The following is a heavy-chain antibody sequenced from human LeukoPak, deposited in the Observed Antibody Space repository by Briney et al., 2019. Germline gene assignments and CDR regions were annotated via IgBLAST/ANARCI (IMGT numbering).Heavy chain of an antibody. CDR2: IYYSGST. D-gene: IGHD4-23*01. CDR1: GGSISSSSYY. J-gene: IGHJ4*02. CDR3: ARGYWYGGNSQFDY. Sequence: KPSETLSLTCTVSGGSISSSSYYWGWIRQPPGKGLEWIGSIYYSGSTYYNPSLKSRVTISVDTSKNQFSLKLSPVTAADTAVYYCARGYWYGGNSQFDYWGQGTLVTVSS. V-gene: IGHV4-39*07.